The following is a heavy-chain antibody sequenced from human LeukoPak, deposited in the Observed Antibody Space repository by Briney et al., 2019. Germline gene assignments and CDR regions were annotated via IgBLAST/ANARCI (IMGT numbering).Heavy chain of an antibody. J-gene: IGHJ4*02. CDR3: XXXXXXXXXXXXXXXXXX. CDR1: GFTFSSYE. Sequence: GGSLTLSCVASGFTFSSYEMNWVRQAPGKGLEGVSYISRSGGPLYYADSVRGRFTISRDNAKNSLYLQMNSLKAEDTSLYFXXXXXXXXXXXXXXXXXXXWXQGTLVTVSS. CDR2: ISRSGGPL. V-gene: IGHV3-48*03.